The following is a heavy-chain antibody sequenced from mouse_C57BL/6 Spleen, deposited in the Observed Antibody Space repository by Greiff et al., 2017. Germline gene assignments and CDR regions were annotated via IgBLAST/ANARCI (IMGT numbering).Heavy chain of an antibody. CDR1: GYAFSSSW. CDR2: FYPGDGDP. D-gene: IGHD4-1*01. Sequence: QQSGPVLVKPGASVMISCTASGYAFSSSWLNWVQRRPGKGLEWIGRFYPGDGDPDYNGKSKGKATLTADKSSSTAYMQLSRLTSEDSAIYFCATTGTSYYDYWGQGTTLTVSS. J-gene: IGHJ2*01. V-gene: IGHV1-82*01. CDR3: ATTGTSYYDY.